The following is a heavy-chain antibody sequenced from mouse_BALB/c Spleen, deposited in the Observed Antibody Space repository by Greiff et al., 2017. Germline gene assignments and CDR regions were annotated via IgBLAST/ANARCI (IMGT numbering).Heavy chain of an antibody. CDR2: ISTYYGDA. CDR1: GYTFTDYA. CDR3: ARGGPYGNYEYFDV. D-gene: IGHD2-1*01. V-gene: IGHV1S137*01. Sequence: VQLQESGAELVRPGVSVKISCKGSGYTFTDYAMHWVKQSHAKSLEWIGVISTYYGDASYNQKFKGKATMTVDKSSSTAYMELARLTSEDSAIYYCARGGPYGNYEYFDVWGAGTTVTVSA. J-gene: IGHJ1*01.